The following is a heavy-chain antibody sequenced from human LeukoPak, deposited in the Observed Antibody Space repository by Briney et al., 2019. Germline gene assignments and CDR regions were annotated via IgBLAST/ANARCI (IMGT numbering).Heavy chain of an antibody. CDR3: AKDLGSYGDYDFYFDY. D-gene: IGHD4-17*01. CDR1: GFTFSSYG. CDR2: ISYDGSNK. Sequence: GSLRLSCAASGFTFSSYGMHWVRQALGKGLEWVAVISYDGSNKYYADTVKGRFTISRDNSKNTLYLQMNSLRAEDTAVYYCAKDLGSYGDYDFYFDYWGQGTLVTVSS. V-gene: IGHV3-30*18. J-gene: IGHJ4*02.